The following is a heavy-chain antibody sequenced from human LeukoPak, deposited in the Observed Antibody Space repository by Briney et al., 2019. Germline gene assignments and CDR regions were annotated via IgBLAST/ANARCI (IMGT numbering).Heavy chain of an antibody. CDR2: IYPGDSDT. CDR3: ARHTNYGDYDPPVWYFDL. J-gene: IGHJ2*01. CDR1: EYRFASYW. D-gene: IGHD4-17*01. Sequence: GESLKISCKASEYRFASYWIAWVRQMPGKGLEWMGIIYPGDSDTRYSPSFQGQVTISADKSISTAYLQWSSLKASDTAMYYCARHTNYGDYDPPVWYFDLWGRGTLVTVSS. V-gene: IGHV5-51*01.